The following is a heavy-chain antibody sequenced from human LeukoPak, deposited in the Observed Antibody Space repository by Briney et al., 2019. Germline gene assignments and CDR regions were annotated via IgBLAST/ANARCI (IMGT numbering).Heavy chain of an antibody. D-gene: IGHD5-24*01. CDR3: ARGGERWLQRKLFDY. V-gene: IGHV4-30-4*01. J-gene: IGHJ4*02. CDR2: IYYSGST. Sequence: SETLSLTCTVSGGSISSGDYYWSWIRQPPGKGLEWIGYIYYSGSTYYNPSLKSRVTISVDTSKNQFSLKLSSVTAADTAVYYCARGGERWLQRKLFDYWGQGTLVTVSS. CDR1: GGSISSGDYY.